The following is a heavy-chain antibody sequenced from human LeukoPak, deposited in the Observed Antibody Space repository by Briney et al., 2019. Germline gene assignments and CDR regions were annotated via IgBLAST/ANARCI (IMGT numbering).Heavy chain of an antibody. CDR1: GFTFSSYA. V-gene: IGHV3-23*01. Sequence: GSLRLSCAASGFTFSSYALSWVRQAPGKGLEWVSAISGSGGSTYYADSVKGRFTISRDNSKNTLYLQMNSLRAEDKAVYYCAKDPQYSSGWYYFDYWGQGTLVTVSS. CDR2: ISGSGGST. CDR3: AKDPQYSSGWYYFDY. D-gene: IGHD6-19*01. J-gene: IGHJ4*02.